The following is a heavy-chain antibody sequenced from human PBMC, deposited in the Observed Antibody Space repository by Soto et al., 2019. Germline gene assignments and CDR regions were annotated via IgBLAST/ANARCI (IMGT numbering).Heavy chain of an antibody. CDR2: INCSGGNT. J-gene: IGHJ4*02. V-gene: IGHV1-46*01. Sequence: QVQLVQSGAEVKKPGASVKVSCKASGYTFTSYHMHWVRQAPGQGLEWMGIINCSGGNTKYAQKFRGRVTVTRDTSTSTVYMELISLRYEDTAVYFCAREGEASGYDLDSWGQGTLVTVSS. D-gene: IGHD5-12*01. CDR1: GYTFTSYH. CDR3: AREGEASGYDLDS.